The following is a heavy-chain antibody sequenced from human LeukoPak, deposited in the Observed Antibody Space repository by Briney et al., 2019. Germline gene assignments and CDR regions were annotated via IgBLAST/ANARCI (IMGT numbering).Heavy chain of an antibody. V-gene: IGHV4-59*01. CDR1: GGSISSYY. CDR2: IYYSGST. CDR3: ARAPVKAQAMMPSGFDI. J-gene: IGHJ3*02. D-gene: IGHD3-22*01. Sequence: PSETLSLTCTVSGGSISSYYWSWIRQPPGKGLEWIGYIYYSGSTNYNPSLKSRVTISVDTSKNQFSLKLSSETAADTAVYYCARAPVKAQAMMPSGFDIWGLGTKVTVSS.